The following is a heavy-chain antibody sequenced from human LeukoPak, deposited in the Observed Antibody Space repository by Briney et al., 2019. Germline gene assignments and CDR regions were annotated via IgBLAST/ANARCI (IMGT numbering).Heavy chain of an antibody. J-gene: IGHJ4*02. V-gene: IGHV1-69*13. D-gene: IGHD1-14*01. CDR1: GGTFSSYA. CDR2: IIPIFGTA. Sequence: ASVKVSCKASGGTFSSYAISWVRQAPGQGLEWMGGIIPIFGTANYAQKFQGRVTITADESTSTAYIELSSLRSEDTAVYYCARAAKPADRPFDYWGQGTLVTVSS. CDR3: ARAAKPADRPFDY.